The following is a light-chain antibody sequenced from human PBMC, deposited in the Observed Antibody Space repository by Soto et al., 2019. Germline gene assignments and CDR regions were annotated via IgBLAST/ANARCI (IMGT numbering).Light chain of an antibody. Sequence: QSALTQPPSASGSPGQSVALSCTGTSSDVGGYNYVSWYQQHPGKAPKLLIYEVSKRPSGVPDRFSASKTGNTASPAVSGLQADDEADNSCSLDLAVNRVVFGGGTKLTVL. CDR1: SSDVGGYNY. J-gene: IGLJ2*01. V-gene: IGLV2-8*01. CDR2: EVS. CDR3: SLDLAVNRVV.